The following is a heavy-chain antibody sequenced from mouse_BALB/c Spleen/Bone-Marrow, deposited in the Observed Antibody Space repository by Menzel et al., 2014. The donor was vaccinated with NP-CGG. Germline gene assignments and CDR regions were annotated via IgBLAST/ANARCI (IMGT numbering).Heavy chain of an antibody. CDR2: IWAGGST. V-gene: IGHV2-9*02. CDR3: ARSSSPYYYAMDY. J-gene: IGHJ4*01. D-gene: IGHD1-1*01. Sequence: VQLQQSGPGLVAPSQSLSITCTVSGFSLISYGVHWVRQPPGKGLEWLGVIWAGGSTNYNSALMSRLSISKDNSKSQVFLKMNSLQTDDTAMYYCARSSSPYYYAMDYWGQEPQSPSPQ. CDR1: GFSLISYG.